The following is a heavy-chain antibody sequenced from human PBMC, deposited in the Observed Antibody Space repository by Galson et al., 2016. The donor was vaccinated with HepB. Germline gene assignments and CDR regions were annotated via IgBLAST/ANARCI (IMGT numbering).Heavy chain of an antibody. D-gene: IGHD3-3*01. J-gene: IGHJ6*02. Sequence: TLSLTCTVSGGSISSGGYHWTWIRQHPGKGLEWIGNIYYSGSTYYNPSLQSRGIISVDRSKNQFSLKLRSVTAADTAVYYCARDALGSLWSGYHYYGMDVWGQGTTVTVSS. V-gene: IGHV4-31*03. CDR1: GGSISSGGYH. CDR3: ARDALGSLWSGYHYYGMDV. CDR2: IYYSGST.